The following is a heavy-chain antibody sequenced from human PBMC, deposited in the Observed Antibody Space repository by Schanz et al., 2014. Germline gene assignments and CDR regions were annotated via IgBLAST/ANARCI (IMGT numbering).Heavy chain of an antibody. CDR3: AREMGRRFFDYNYGMDV. D-gene: IGHD3-3*01. V-gene: IGHV4-34*01. CDR2: INPNEGI. Sequence: QVQLQESGPGLLKPSETLSLTCAVDGGSFSGYYWSWIRQSPDKGLEWIGEINPNEGIHHNPSLKSRVAISVDMSKNQFSLKMSSLTAADTATYYCAREMGRRFFDYNYGMDVWGQGTSVTVS. CDR1: GGSFSGYY. J-gene: IGHJ6*02.